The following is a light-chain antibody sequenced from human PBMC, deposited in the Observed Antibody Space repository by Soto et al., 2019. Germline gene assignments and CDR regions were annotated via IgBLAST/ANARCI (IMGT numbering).Light chain of an antibody. J-gene: IGKJ3*01. CDR2: TAS. Sequence: EIVLTQSPGTLSLSPGESATLSCRASQSVSSSYLAWYQQKPGQAPRLLIYTASSRATGIPDRFSGSGSGTDFALTISRLEPEDFAVYYCQQYGSSPLTFGPGTKGDIK. CDR1: QSVSSSY. CDR3: QQYGSSPLT. V-gene: IGKV3-20*01.